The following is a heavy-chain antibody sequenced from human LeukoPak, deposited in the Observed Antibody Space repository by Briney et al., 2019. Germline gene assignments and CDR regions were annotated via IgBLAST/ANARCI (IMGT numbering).Heavy chain of an antibody. CDR2: IYYSGST. CDR1: GGSISSYY. D-gene: IGHD3-22*01. Sequence: KASETLSLTCTVSGGSISSYYWSWIRQPPGKGLEWIGYIYYSGSTNYNPSLKSRVTISVDTSKNQFSLRLSSVTAADTAVYYCARAEFSYYYDGSGYYLINYWGQGTLVTVSS. V-gene: IGHV4-59*08. CDR3: ARAEFSYYYDGSGYYLINY. J-gene: IGHJ4*02.